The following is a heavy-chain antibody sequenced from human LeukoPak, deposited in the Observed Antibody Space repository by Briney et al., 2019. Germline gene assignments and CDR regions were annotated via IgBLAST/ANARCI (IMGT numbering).Heavy chain of an antibody. CDR3: ARDQRRWLRVTLFDY. Sequence: GGSLRLSCAASGFTFSSYSMNWVRQAPGKGLERVSYISSSSTIYYADSVKGRFTISRDNAKNSLYLQMNSLRAEDTAVYYCARDQRRWLRVTLFDYWGQGTLVTVSS. V-gene: IGHV3-48*01. D-gene: IGHD5-12*01. CDR1: GFTFSSYS. J-gene: IGHJ4*02. CDR2: ISSSSTI.